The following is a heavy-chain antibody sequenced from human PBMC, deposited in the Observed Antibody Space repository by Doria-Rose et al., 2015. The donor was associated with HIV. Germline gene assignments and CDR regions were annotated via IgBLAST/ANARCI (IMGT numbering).Heavy chain of an antibody. Sequence: QVQLQESGPGLVRPSQTLSLTCTVLGDSISSGDSFWSWIRQPPGKGTEWIGYISFSGTTYYEPSLRGRLYISLDASKNQFSLNLNSVTAADTAVYYCARARNYGFPHFFDFWGQGTLVTVSS. D-gene: IGHD3-10*01. J-gene: IGHJ4*02. CDR1: GDSISSGDSF. V-gene: IGHV4-30-4*01. CDR2: ISFSGTT. CDR3: ARARNYGFPHFFDF.